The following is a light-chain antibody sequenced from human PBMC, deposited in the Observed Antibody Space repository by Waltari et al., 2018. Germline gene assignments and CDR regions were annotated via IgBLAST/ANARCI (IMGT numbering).Light chain of an antibody. V-gene: IGKV3-20*01. CDR2: GAS. CDR1: QSIGRY. J-gene: IGKJ1*01. Sequence: EIVLTQPPGTLYLSPGERATLSCRASQSIGRYLVWYQQKPGQAPRLLIYGASSRAAGIPDRFSGSGSGTDFSLTISRLEPEDFAVYYCQNHERLPAVFGQGTKVEIK. CDR3: QNHERLPAV.